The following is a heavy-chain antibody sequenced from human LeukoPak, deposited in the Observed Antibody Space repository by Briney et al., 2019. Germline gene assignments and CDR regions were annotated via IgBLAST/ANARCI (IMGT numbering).Heavy chain of an antibody. CDR2: IHSDGSNT. J-gene: IGHJ3*02. CDR1: GFTYSNYW. D-gene: IGHD1-26*01. CDR3: GRQGASYAFDI. V-gene: IGHV3-74*01. Sequence: GGSLRLSCAASGFTYSNYWMHWVRQAPGKGLVWVSRIHSDGSNTNYAGSVKGRFTISRDNAKNTMYLQMNSLRAEDTAVYYCGRQGASYAFDIWGQGTTVTVSS.